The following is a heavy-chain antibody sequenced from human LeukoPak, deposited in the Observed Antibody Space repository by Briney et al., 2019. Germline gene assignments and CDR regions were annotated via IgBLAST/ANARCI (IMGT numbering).Heavy chain of an antibody. D-gene: IGHD6-13*01. CDR2: ISYDGSNK. Sequence: PGGSLRLFCAASGFTFSSYGMHWVRQAPGKGLEWVAVISYDGSNKYYADSVKGRFTISRDNSKNTLYLQMNSLRAEDTAVYYCASRKTSSSWLHLDYWGQGTLVTVSS. CDR1: GFTFSSYG. CDR3: ASRKTSSSWLHLDY. J-gene: IGHJ4*02. V-gene: IGHV3-30*03.